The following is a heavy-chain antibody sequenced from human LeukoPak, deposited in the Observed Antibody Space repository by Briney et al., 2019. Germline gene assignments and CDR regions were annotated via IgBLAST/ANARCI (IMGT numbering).Heavy chain of an antibody. CDR2: ISGYNGNT. J-gene: IGHJ4*02. CDR1: DYTFTNFG. V-gene: IGHV1-18*01. Sequence: ASVKVSCKASDYTFTNFGVYWVRQAPGQGLEWMGWISGYNGNTNYAQKVQGRVTMTTDTSKRTIYMELGSLRADDTAVYYCVRNNATRCANEYWGQGTLVTVSS. D-gene: IGHD2-15*01. CDR3: VRNNATRCANEY.